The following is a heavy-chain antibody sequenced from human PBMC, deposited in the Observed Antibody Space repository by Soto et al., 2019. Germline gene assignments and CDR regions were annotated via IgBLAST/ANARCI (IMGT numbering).Heavy chain of an antibody. CDR2: INHSGST. Sequence: SETLSLTCAVYGGSFSGYYWSWIRQPPGKGLEWIGEINHSGSTNYNPSLKSRVTISVDTSKNQFSLKLSSVTAADTAVYYCARESDSTGYYSTDYWYFDLWGRGTQVT. V-gene: IGHV4-34*01. CDR3: ARESDSTGYYSTDYWYFDL. J-gene: IGHJ2*01. CDR1: GGSFSGYY. D-gene: IGHD3-22*01.